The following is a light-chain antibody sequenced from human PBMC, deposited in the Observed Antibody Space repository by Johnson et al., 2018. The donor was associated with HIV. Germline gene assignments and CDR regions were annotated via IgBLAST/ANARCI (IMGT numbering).Light chain of an antibody. CDR1: SSNIENYF. CDR3: GVWDASLSPHSV. Sequence: QSVLTQPPSLSAAPGQRVSISCSGNSSNIENYFVSWYQQLPGAAPRLLIYEDNKRPSGIPDRFSGSKSGASATLGITGLQTGDEADYYCGVWDASLSPHSVFGTGTTVIVL. CDR2: EDN. J-gene: IGLJ1*01. V-gene: IGLV1-51*02.